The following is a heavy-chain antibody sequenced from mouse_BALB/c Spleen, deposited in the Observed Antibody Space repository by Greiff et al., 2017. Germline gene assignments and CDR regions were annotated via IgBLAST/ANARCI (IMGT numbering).Heavy chain of an antibody. V-gene: IGHV10-1*02. CDR3: VRQWDGHYAMDY. D-gene: IGHD1-3*01. J-gene: IGHJ4*01. CDR1: GFTFNTYA. Sequence: EVNVVESGGELVQPKGSLKLSCAASGFTFNTYAMNWVRQAPGKGLEWVARIRSKSNNYATYYADSVKDRFTISRDDSQSMLYLQMNNLKTEDTAMYYCVRQWDGHYAMDYWGQGTSVTVSS. CDR2: IRSKSNNYAT.